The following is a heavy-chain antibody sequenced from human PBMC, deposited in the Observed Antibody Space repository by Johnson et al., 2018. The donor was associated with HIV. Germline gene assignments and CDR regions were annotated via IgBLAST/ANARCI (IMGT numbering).Heavy chain of an antibody. Sequence: VQVVESGGGVVQPGGSLRLSCAASGFTFSSYAMSWVRQAPGKGLEWVSAISGSGGSTYYADSVKGRFTISSDNSKNTLYLQMNSLRAEDTAVYYCAKGGYCSSTSCSLDDAFDIWGQGTMVTVSS. V-gene: IGHV3-23*04. CDR3: AKGGYCSSTSCSLDDAFDI. J-gene: IGHJ3*02. D-gene: IGHD2-2*01. CDR1: GFTFSSYA. CDR2: ISGSGGST.